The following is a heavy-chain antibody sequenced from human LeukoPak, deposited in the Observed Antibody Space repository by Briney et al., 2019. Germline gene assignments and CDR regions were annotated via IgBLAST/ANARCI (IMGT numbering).Heavy chain of an antibody. CDR3: ASRDDL. D-gene: IGHD5-24*01. Sequence: SETLSLTCTVSGGSISNYYWSWIRQTPGKGLEWIGYISYSGSTNYNPSLKGRVTISVDTSKNHFSLKLSSVTAADTAVYYCASRDDLWGQGTLVTVSS. J-gene: IGHJ5*02. CDR2: ISYSGST. CDR1: GGSISNYY. V-gene: IGHV4-59*01.